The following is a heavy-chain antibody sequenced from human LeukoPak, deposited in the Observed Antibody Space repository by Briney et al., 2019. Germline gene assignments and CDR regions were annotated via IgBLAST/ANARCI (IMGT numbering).Heavy chain of an antibody. CDR2: ISGGGGNT. D-gene: IGHD4-11*01. CDR3: AKGGTTVKPYYFDY. J-gene: IGHJ4*02. Sequence: GGSLRLSCAASGFTFSNYGMHWVRQAPGKGLEWVSAISGGGGNTYYADSVKGRFTISRDSSKNTLYLQMNSLRAEDTAVYYCAKGGTTVKPYYFDYWGQGTLVTVSS. V-gene: IGHV3-23*01. CDR1: GFTFSNYG.